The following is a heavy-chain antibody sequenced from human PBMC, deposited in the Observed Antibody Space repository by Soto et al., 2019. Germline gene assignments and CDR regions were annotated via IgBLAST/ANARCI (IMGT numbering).Heavy chain of an antibody. Sequence: GGSLRLSCAVSGFTVSTNYMGWVRQAPGKGLEWVSIIYYGGSTYYADSVKGRFTISRDNSKNTLYLQMNSLRAEDTAVYYCARDSRNQDTMVRGVIINGWFDPWGQGTLVTVSS. D-gene: IGHD3-10*01. V-gene: IGHV3-53*01. CDR3: ARDSRNQDTMVRGVIINGWFDP. CDR2: IYYGGST. J-gene: IGHJ5*02. CDR1: GFTVSTNY.